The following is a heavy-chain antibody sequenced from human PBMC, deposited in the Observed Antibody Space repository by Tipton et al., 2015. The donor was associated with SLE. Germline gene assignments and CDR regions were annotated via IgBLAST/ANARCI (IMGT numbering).Heavy chain of an antibody. CDR1: GYTFIGYY. Sequence: QVQLVQSGPEVKKPGASVKVSCKASGYTFIGYYIHWVRQAPGQGLEWMGWINPNSGGSHSAQKFQGRVTMTRDTSISTAYMELSNLRSDDTAVYYCARGLSYYSDSSGYYQFDLWGQGTLVTVSS. J-gene: IGHJ5*02. CDR2: INPNSGGS. D-gene: IGHD3-22*01. CDR3: ARGLSYYSDSSGYYQFDL. V-gene: IGHV1-2*02.